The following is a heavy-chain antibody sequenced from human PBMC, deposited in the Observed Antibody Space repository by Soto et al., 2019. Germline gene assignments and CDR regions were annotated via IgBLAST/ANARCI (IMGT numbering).Heavy chain of an antibody. Sequence: ASVKVSCKTSGDSFNDYYIHWVRQAPGQGLERMGWINPNGGVTKYAQKFQGRVTVTRDTSIRTVYMELSSLRSDDTAVYYCARESGGATATLDYYYFYMDVWGKGTTVTVSS. J-gene: IGHJ6*03. CDR2: INPNGGVT. V-gene: IGHV1-2*02. D-gene: IGHD5-12*01. CDR1: GDSFNDYY. CDR3: ARESGGATATLDYYYFYMDV.